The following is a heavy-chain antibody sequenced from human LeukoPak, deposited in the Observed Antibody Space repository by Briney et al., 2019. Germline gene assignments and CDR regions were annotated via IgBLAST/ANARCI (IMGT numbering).Heavy chain of an antibody. CDR3: AKGGRVVANPHYAFDI. CDR2: INHSGST. Sequence: SETLSLTCAVYGGSFSGYYWSWIRQPPGKGLEWIGEINHSGSTNYNPSLKSRVTISVDTSKNQFSLKLSSVTAADTAVYYCAKGGRVVANPHYAFDIWGQGTMVTVSS. J-gene: IGHJ3*02. CDR1: GGSFSGYY. D-gene: IGHD2-15*01. V-gene: IGHV4-34*01.